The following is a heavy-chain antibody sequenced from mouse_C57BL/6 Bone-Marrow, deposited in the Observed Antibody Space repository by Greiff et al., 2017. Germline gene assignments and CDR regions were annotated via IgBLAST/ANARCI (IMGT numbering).Heavy chain of an antibody. CDR2: IYPGDGDT. J-gene: IGHJ3*01. CDR1: GYAFSSSW. V-gene: IGHV1-82*01. CDR3: ARWGLRRGDPWFAY. D-gene: IGHD2-2*01. Sequence: VQLVESGPELVKPGASVKISCKASGYAFSSSWMNWVKQRPGKGLEWIGRIYPGDGDTNYNGKFKGKATLTADKSSSTAYMQLSSLTSEDSAVYFCARWGLRRGDPWFAYWGQGTLVTVSA.